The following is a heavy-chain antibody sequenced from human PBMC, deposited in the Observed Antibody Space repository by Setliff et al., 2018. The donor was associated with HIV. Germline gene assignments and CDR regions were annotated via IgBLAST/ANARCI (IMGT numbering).Heavy chain of an antibody. Sequence: SETLSLTCAVSGYSISSGSYWGWVRQPPGKGLEWIGSIYFSGSTYYNPSLESRVTISVDTSRNQFSLMVNSVTAADTAMYYCARLAGYSLSGDVFDIWGQGTMVTVSS. V-gene: IGHV4-38-2*01. CDR3: ARLAGYSLSGDVFDI. CDR2: IYFSGST. D-gene: IGHD5-12*01. CDR1: GYSISSGSY. J-gene: IGHJ3*02.